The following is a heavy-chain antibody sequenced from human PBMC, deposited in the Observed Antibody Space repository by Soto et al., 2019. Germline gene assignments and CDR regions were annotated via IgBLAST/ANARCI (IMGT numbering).Heavy chain of an antibody. J-gene: IGHJ4*02. CDR2: IYYNGNI. Sequence: SETLSLTCTVSGGSINRYYWSWIRQPPGKRLEWIGYIYYNGNIDYNPSLKSRVTMSVDTSKNQFSLQLSSVTAAGTAVYFCTRDLNRVFDFWGLGKLVTVS. CDR1: GGSINRYY. CDR3: TRDLNRVFDF. V-gene: IGHV4-59*01.